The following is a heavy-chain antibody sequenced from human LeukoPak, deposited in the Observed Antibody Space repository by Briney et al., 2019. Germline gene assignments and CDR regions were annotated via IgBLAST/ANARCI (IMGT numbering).Heavy chain of an antibody. CDR3: ARDYDSWAGYSDY. Sequence: GGSLRLSCAASGFTFSSYAMHWVRQAPGKGLEYVSAISSNGGSTYYANSVKGRFTISRDNSKNTLYLQMGSLRAEDMAVYYCARDYDSWAGYSDYWGQGTLVTVSS. D-gene: IGHD3-3*01. J-gene: IGHJ4*02. V-gene: IGHV3-64*01. CDR2: ISSNGGST. CDR1: GFTFSSYA.